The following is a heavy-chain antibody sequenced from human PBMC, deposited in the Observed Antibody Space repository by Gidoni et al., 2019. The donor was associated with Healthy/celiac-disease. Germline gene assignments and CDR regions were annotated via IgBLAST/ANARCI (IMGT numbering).Heavy chain of an antibody. CDR2: INPNSGGT. CDR1: GYTFTGYY. D-gene: IGHD1-26*01. Sequence: LVQSGAEVKKPGASVKVSCKASGYTFTGYYMYWVRQAPGQGLEWMGWINPNSGGTNYAQKFQGRVTMTRDTSISTAYMELSRLRSDDTAVYYCARDTSGSYYDGFDYWGQGTLVTVSS. CDR3: ARDTSGSYYDGFDY. J-gene: IGHJ4*02. V-gene: IGHV1-2*02.